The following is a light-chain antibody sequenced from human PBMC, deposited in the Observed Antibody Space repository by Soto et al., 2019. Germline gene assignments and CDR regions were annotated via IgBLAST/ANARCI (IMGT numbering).Light chain of an antibody. J-gene: IGKJ5*01. Sequence: HMSPSLGALRTSXEYSVTITCRASQNIRSRLAWFQQKPGKAPKLLIYDASSLESGVPQRFSGGGSGTDFTLTISTLQPEDFATYYCQQTDSFPTFGRGTRLEIK. V-gene: IGKV1-5*01. CDR1: QNIRSR. CDR2: DAS. CDR3: QQTDSFPT.